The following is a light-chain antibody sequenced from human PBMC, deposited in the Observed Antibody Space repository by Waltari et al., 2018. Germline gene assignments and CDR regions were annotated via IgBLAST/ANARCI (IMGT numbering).Light chain of an antibody. J-gene: IGKJ1*01. CDR1: QSVSSN. V-gene: IGKV3-15*01. CDR3: QQYNNWPPWT. CDR2: GAS. Sequence: ETVMTQSPATLSLSPGERATLSCRASQSVSSNLAWYQQKPGQAPRLLIYGASTRANGIPARFSGSGSGTEFTLTIRSLQSEDFAIYYCQQYNNWPPWTFGQGTKVEIK.